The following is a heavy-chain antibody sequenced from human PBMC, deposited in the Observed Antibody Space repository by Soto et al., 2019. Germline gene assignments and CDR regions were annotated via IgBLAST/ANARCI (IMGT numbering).Heavy chain of an antibody. CDR1: GFTFSSYG. Sequence: PGGSLRLSCAASGFTFSSYGMHWVRQAPGKGLEWVAVISYDGSNKYYADSVKGRFTISRDNSKNTLYLQMNSLRAEDTAVYYCAKDLMITFGGVSYFDYWGQGTLVTVSS. CDR2: ISYDGSNK. J-gene: IGHJ4*02. V-gene: IGHV3-30*18. CDR3: AKDLMITFGGVSYFDY. D-gene: IGHD3-16*01.